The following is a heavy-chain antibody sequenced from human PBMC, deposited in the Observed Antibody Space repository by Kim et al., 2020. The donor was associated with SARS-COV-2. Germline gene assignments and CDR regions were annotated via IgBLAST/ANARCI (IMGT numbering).Heavy chain of an antibody. CDR1: GFTFSSCA. J-gene: IGHJ6*02. CDR2: ISYDGSNK. Sequence: GGSLRLSCAASGFTFSSCAMHWVRQAPGTGLEWVAVISYDGSNKNYADSVKGRFTISRDNSKNTLYLQMNSLRAEDTALYYCARDPCSRLRVLTYAYYGMDVWGQGTTVTVSS. V-gene: IGHV3-30-3*01. CDR3: ARDPCSRLRVLTYAYYGMDV. D-gene: IGHD3-10*01.